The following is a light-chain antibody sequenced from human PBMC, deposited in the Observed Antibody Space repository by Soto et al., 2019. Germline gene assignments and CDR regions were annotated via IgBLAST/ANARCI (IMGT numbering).Light chain of an antibody. Sequence: QSALTQPASVSGSPGQSITISCTGTSSDVGGYNYVYWYQQHPGKAPKLMIYDVSNRPSGVSNRFSGSKSGNTASLTISGLQAEDEADYYCSSYTSSSTLLDVFGTGTKVTVL. CDR3: SSYTSSSTLLDV. CDR2: DVS. J-gene: IGLJ1*01. CDR1: SSDVGGYNY. V-gene: IGLV2-14*01.